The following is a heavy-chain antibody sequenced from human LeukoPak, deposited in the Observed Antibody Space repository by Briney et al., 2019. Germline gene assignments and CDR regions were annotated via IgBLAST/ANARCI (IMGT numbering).Heavy chain of an antibody. J-gene: IGHJ4*02. D-gene: IGHD6-13*01. CDR3: ARRYISSARYYFDS. V-gene: IGHV5-51*01. CDR2: IYPGDSDT. Sequence: GESLKISCKGSGYTFTSYWIGWVRQMPGKGLEWMGIIYPGDSDTTYSPSFQGQVTISVDESISTACLQWSSLKASDTGIYYCARRYISSARYYFDSWGQGTVVTVSS. CDR1: GYTFTSYW.